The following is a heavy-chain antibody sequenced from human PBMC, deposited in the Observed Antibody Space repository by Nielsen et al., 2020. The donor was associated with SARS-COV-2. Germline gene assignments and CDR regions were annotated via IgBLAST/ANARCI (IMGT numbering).Heavy chain of an antibody. CDR2: INAGYGNT. D-gene: IGHD6-13*01. J-gene: IGHJ4*02. V-gene: IGHV1-3*01. CDR3: AREGSSWSFDY. CDR1: GYTFSNYA. Sequence: ASVKASCKAFGYTFSNYAMHWVRQAPGQRLELMGWINAGYGNTKYSQKFQGRVTITRDTSASTAYLELSSLRSEDTAVYFCAREGSSWSFDYWGQGTLVTVSS.